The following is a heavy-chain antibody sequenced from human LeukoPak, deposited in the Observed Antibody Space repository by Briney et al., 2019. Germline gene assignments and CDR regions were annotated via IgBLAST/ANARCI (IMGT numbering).Heavy chain of an antibody. CDR1: GFTFSNAW. J-gene: IGHJ4*02. CDR3: ARDLPYSHPNY. Sequence: GGSLRLSCAASGFTFSNAWMSWVRQAPGKGLEWVGRIKSKTDGGTTDYAAPVKGRFTISRDDSKNTLYLQMNSLRAEDTAVYYCARDLPYSHPNYWGQGTLVTVSS. D-gene: IGHD6-13*01. V-gene: IGHV3-15*01. CDR2: IKSKTDGGTT.